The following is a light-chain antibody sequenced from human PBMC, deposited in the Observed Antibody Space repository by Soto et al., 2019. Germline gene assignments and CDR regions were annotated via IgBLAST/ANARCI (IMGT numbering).Light chain of an antibody. CDR2: EVS. CDR3: MQSVRVPWT. CDR1: QSLLHINGETS. V-gene: IGKV2D-29*01. Sequence: DIVMTQTPLSLSVTPGQPASISCTSGQSLLHINGETSLYWYLQKPGQPPQLLSYEVSNRLSGVPDRVSGSGSGTDFTLQISRVEAEDVGIYYCMQSVRVPWTFGQGTKVEIK. J-gene: IGKJ1*01.